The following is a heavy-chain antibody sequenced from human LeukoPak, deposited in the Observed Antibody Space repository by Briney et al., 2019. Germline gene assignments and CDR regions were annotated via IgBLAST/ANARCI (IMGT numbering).Heavy chain of an antibody. CDR2: ISGSGGST. V-gene: IGHV3-23*01. Sequence: PGGSLRLSCAASGFTLSSCAMSWVRQAPGKGLEWVSAISGSGGSTYYADSVKGRFTISRESAKNSLYLQMNSLRAGDTAVYYCARGAPYYYGMDVWGQGTTVTVSS. CDR3: ARGAPYYYGMDV. CDR1: GFTLSSCA. J-gene: IGHJ6*02.